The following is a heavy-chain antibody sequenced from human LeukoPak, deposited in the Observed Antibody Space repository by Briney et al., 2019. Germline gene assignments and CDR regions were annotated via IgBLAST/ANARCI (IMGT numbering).Heavy chain of an antibody. D-gene: IGHD3-10*01. J-gene: IGHJ4*02. Sequence: PGGSLRLSCAASGFTFSSYSMNWVRQAPGKGLEWVGRIKSKTDGGTTDYAAPVKGRFTISRDDSKNTLYLQMNSLKTEDTAVYYCTTNHYYGSGSYDYWGQGTLVTVSS. CDR3: TTNHYYGSGSYDY. CDR1: GFTFSSYS. CDR2: IKSKTDGGTT. V-gene: IGHV3-15*07.